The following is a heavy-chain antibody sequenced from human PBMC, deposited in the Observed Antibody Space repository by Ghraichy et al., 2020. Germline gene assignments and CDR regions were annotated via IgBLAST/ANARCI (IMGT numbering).Heavy chain of an antibody. CDR2: INHSGST. Sequence: SETLSLTCAVYGGSFSGYYWSWIRQPPGKGLEWIGEINHSGSTNYNPSLKSRVTISVDTSKNQFSLKLSSVTAADTAVYYCARAPRGSGSRRGMDVWGQGTTVTVSS. CDR3: ARAPRGSGSRRGMDV. CDR1: GGSFSGYY. V-gene: IGHV4-34*01. J-gene: IGHJ6*02. D-gene: IGHD3-10*01.